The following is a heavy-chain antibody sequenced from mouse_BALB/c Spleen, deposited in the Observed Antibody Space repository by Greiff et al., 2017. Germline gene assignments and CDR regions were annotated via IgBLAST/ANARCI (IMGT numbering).Heavy chain of an antibody. D-gene: IGHD1-1*01. V-gene: IGHV5-17*02. J-gene: IGHJ1*01. Sequence: DVMLVESGGGLVQPGGSRKLSCAASGFTFSSFGMHWVRQAPEKGLEWVAYISSGSSTIYYADTVKGRFTISRDNPKNTLFLQMTSLRSEDTAMYYCARLIYYGSSYGYFDVWGAGTTVTVSS. CDR2: ISSGSSTI. CDR3: ARLIYYGSSYGYFDV. CDR1: GFTFSSFG.